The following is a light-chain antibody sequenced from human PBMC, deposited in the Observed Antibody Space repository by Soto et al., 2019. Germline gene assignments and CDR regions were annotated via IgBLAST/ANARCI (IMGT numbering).Light chain of an antibody. CDR1: SGSIASSY. V-gene: IGLV6-57*03. Sequence: NFMLTQPHSVSESPGKTVTISCTRSSGSIASSYVQWYQQRPGSAPTTVIYEDNQRPSGVPHRLSGSIDSSSNSASLTISGLTTEDEADYYCQSFDISNQVFGGGTKLTVL. CDR2: EDN. J-gene: IGLJ2*01. CDR3: QSFDISNQV.